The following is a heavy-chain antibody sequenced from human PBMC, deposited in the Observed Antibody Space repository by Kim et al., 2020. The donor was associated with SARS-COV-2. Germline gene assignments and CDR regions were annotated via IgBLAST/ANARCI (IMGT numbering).Heavy chain of an antibody. Sequence: SETLSLTCTVSGGSISSYYWSWIRQPPGKGLEWIGYIYYSGSTNYNPSLKSRVTISVDTSKNQFSLKLSSVTAADTAVYYCARGGYCSGGSCYRSWGQGTLVTVSS. D-gene: IGHD2-15*01. CDR1: GGSISSYY. J-gene: IGHJ5*02. CDR3: ARGGYCSGGSCYRS. V-gene: IGHV4-59*01. CDR2: IYYSGST.